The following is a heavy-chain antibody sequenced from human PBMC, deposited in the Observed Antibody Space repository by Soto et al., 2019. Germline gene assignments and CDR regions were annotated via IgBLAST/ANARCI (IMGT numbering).Heavy chain of an antibody. CDR1: GFTFSSYW. CDR3: AREGPITIFRVVITTPDYNWFDP. D-gene: IGHD3-3*01. Sequence: CGSLKLSGAASGFTFSSYWMSWVRQAPGKGLEWVANIKQDGSEKYYVDSVKCRFTISRDNAKNSLYLQMNSLRAEDTAVYYCAREGPITIFRVVITTPDYNWFDPWGQGTLVTVTS. V-gene: IGHV3-7*01. CDR2: IKQDGSEK. J-gene: IGHJ5*02.